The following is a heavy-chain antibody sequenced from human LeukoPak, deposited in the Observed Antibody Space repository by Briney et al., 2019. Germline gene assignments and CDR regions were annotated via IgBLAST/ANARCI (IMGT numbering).Heavy chain of an antibody. J-gene: IGHJ4*02. CDR1: GFSFSGYG. V-gene: IGHV3-30*02. CDR3: AALHTGTFVDY. CDR2: IRYDGITK. D-gene: IGHD1-7*01. Sequence: GGSLRLSCAASGFSFSGYGMHWVRQVPGKGLEWVAFIRYDGITKFYTDSVKGRFAISRDNSKNTLSLQMNSLRTEDTAVYYCAALHTGTFVDYWGTGTLVTVSS.